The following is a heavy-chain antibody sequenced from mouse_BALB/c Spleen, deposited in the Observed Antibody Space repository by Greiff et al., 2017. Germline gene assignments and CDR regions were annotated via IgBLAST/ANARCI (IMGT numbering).Heavy chain of an antibody. D-gene: IGHD2-10*02. V-gene: IGHV1S34*01. J-gene: IGHJ3*01. Sequence: LVKTGASVKISCKASGYSFTGYYMHWVKQSHGKSLEWIGYISCYNGATSYNQKFKGKATFTVDTSSSTAYMQLSSLTSVDSAVYFCARQYGNPAGFAYWGQGTLVTVSA. CDR1: GYSFTGYY. CDR3: ARQYGNPAGFAY. CDR2: ISCYNGAT.